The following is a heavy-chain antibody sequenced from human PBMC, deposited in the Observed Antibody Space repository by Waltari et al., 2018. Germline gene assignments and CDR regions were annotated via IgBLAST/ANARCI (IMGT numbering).Heavy chain of an antibody. Sequence: QVELQESGPGLVKPSETLSLTCTVSGGSISSHYWSWIRQPPGKGLEWIGYIYYSGSTNYTPSPKSRVTISVDTSKNQFSLKLSSVTAADTAVYYCARVRDSAAGYYFDYWGQGTLVTVSS. J-gene: IGHJ4*02. CDR2: IYYSGST. CDR1: GGSISSHY. CDR3: ARVRDSAAGYYFDY. D-gene: IGHD6-13*01. V-gene: IGHV4-59*11.